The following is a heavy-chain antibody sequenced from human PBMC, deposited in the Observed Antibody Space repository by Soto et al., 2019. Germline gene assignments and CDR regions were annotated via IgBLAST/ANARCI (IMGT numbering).Heavy chain of an antibody. CDR1: GFTFSSYS. D-gene: IGHD3-9*01. CDR2: ISSSSSYI. V-gene: IGHV3-21*01. J-gene: IGHJ4*02. CDR3: ARVNYDILTGYYNGDYFDY. Sequence: GGSLRLSCAASGFTFSSYSMNWVRQAPGKGLEWVSSISSSSSYIYYADSVKGRFTISRDNAKNSLYLQMNSLRAEDTAVYYCARVNYDILTGYYNGDYFDYWGQGTLVTVSS.